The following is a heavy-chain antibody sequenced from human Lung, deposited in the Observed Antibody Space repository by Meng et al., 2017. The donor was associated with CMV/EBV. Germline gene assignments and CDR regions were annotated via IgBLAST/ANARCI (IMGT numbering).Heavy chain of an antibody. V-gene: IGHV3-33*01. Sequence: SCAASGFTFSSFDMHWVRQPPGKGPEWVAVIWHDGSDKYYADSVKGRFAISRDNSKNTVYLQMDSLRAEDTAVYYCARGEWQQLVEYFFDYWGQGXLVTVSS. D-gene: IGHD6-13*01. CDR1: GFTFSSFD. CDR3: ARGEWQQLVEYFFDY. J-gene: IGHJ4*02. CDR2: IWHDGSDK.